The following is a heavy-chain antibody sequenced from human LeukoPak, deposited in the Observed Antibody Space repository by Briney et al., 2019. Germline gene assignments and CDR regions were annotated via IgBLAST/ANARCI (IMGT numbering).Heavy chain of an antibody. CDR2: VYYSGST. V-gene: IGHV4-59*01. D-gene: IGHD5-12*01. J-gene: IGHJ4*02. CDR1: DGSISSYY. CDR3: ARAGSGYSFDY. Sequence: SETLSLTCAVSDGSISSYYWTWVRQPLGKGLEWIGYVYYSGSTAYHPSLQSRITISVDTSKSHFSLKFRSVTAADTAVYYCARAGSGYSFDYWGQGTLVTVS.